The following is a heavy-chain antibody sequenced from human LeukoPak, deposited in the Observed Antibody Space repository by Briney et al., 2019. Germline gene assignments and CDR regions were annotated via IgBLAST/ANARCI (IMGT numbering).Heavy chain of an antibody. V-gene: IGHV4-34*09. Sequence: SETLSLTCAVYGGSFSGYYWSWIRQPPGKGLEWIGEINHSGSTYYNPSLKSRVTISVDTSKNQFSLKLSSVTAADTAVYYCARLGRSRTYNWFDPWGQGTLVTVSS. CDR3: ARLGRSRTYNWFDP. CDR2: INHSGST. J-gene: IGHJ5*02. CDR1: GGSFSGYY. D-gene: IGHD1-14*01.